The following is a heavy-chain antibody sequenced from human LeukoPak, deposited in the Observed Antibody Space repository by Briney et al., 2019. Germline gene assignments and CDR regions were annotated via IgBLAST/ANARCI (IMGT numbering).Heavy chain of an antibody. J-gene: IGHJ5*02. CDR1: GGSISSYY. D-gene: IGHD6-19*01. CDR2: INYSGST. CDR3: ARHREWLVRRNWFDP. V-gene: IGHV4-59*08. Sequence: PSETLSLTCTVSGGSISSYYWSWIRQPPGKGLEWIGYINYSGSTNYNPSLKSRVTISVDTSKNQFSLKLSSVTAADTAVYYCARHREWLVRRNWFDPWGQGTLVTVSS.